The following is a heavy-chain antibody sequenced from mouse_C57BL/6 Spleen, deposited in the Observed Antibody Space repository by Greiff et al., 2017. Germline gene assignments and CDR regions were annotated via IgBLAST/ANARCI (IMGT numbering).Heavy chain of an antibody. CDR2: IDPSDSET. CDR1: GYTFTSYW. V-gene: IGHV1-52*01. CDR3: ARSRNSPFDY. J-gene: IGHJ2*01. Sequence: QVQLKQPGAELVRPGSSVKLSCKASGYTFTSYWMHWVKQRPIQGLEWIGNIDPSDSETHYNQKFKDKATLTVDKSSSTAYMQLSSLTSEDSAVYYCARSRNSPFDYWGQGTTLTVSS.